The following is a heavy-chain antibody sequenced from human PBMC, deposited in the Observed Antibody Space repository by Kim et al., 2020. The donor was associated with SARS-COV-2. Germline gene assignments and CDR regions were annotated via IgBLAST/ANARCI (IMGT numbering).Heavy chain of an antibody. V-gene: IGHV3-74*01. CDR3: ARPLTAYRKFDAFDI. J-gene: IGHJ3*02. D-gene: IGHD3-16*01. Sequence: GGSLRLSCAASGFTFSSYWMHWVRQVPGKGLVWVSRINGDGSSTTYADSVKGRLTISRDNAKNTLYLQMDSLRAEDTAVYYCARPLTAYRKFDAFDIWGQGTMVTVSS. CDR1: GFTFSSYW. CDR2: INGDGSST.